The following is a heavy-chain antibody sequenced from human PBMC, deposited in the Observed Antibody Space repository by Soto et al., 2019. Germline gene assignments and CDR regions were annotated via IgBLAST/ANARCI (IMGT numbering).Heavy chain of an antibody. Sequence: EVQLVESGGGLVKPGGSLRLSCAASGFTFSNAWMSWVRQAPGKGLEWVGRIKSKTDGGTTDYAAPVKGRFTISRDDSKNTLYLQMNSLKTEDTAVYYCTTNNWNYYYYYGMDVWGQGTTVTVSS. CDR3: TTNNWNYYYYYGMDV. CDR2: IKSKTDGGTT. J-gene: IGHJ6*02. CDR1: GFTFSNAW. V-gene: IGHV3-15*01. D-gene: IGHD1-20*01.